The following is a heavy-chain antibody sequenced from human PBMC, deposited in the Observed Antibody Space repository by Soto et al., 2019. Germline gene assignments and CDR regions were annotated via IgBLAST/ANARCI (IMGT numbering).Heavy chain of an antibody. J-gene: IGHJ5*02. CDR2: IYYSGST. CDR3: ARVDYGESYYRFDP. D-gene: IGHD4-17*01. Sequence: PSETLSLTCTVSGGSVSSYYWSWIRQPPGKGLEWIGYIYYSGSTNYNPSLKSRVTISVDTSKNQFSLKLSSVTAADTAVYSCARVDYGESYYRFDPWGQGTLVTV. CDR1: GGSVSSYY. V-gene: IGHV4-59*02.